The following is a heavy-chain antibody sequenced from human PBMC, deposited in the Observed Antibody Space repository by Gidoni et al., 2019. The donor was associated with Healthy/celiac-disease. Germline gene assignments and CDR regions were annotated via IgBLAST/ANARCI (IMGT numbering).Heavy chain of an antibody. CDR1: GCSISSSSYY. CDR3: ARPGYYYDSSGYSEEDSRFDY. Sequence: QLQLQESGPGLVKPSETLSLTCTVSGCSISSSSYYWGWIRQPPGKGLEWIGCIYYSGRTYYNPALKSRVTISVDTSKNQFSLNLSSVTAADTAVYYCARPGYYYDSSGYSEEDSRFDYWGQGTLVTVSS. J-gene: IGHJ4*02. V-gene: IGHV4-39*01. CDR2: IYYSGRT. D-gene: IGHD3-22*01.